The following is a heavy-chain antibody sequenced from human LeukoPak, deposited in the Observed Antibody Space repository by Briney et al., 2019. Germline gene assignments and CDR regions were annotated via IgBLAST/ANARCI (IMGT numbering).Heavy chain of an antibody. D-gene: IGHD5-18*01. J-gene: IGHJ4*02. Sequence: SVKVSCKASGFTFTSSAAQWVRQARGQRLEWIGWIVVGSGNTNYAQKFQERVTITRDMSTSTAYMELSSLRSEDTAVYYCAARMYSYGYTDFDYWGQGTLVTVSS. V-gene: IGHV1-58*01. CDR1: GFTFTSSA. CDR2: IVVGSGNT. CDR3: AARMYSYGYTDFDY.